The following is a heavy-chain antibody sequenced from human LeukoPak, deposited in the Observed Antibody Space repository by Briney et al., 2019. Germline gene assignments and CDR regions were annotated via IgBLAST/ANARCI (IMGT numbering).Heavy chain of an antibody. CDR2: ISGASHI. J-gene: IGHJ6*02. Sequence: PGGSLRLSCAASGFPFSDYYMSWIRQAPGKGLECVSYISGASHIYYADSEKGRFTISRDNGKDSLFLHMTTLRAEDTAVYYCARGFDCSSASCSCMDLWGQGTTVTVSS. V-gene: IGHV3-11*01. CDR3: ARGFDCSSASCSCMDL. D-gene: IGHD2-2*01. CDR1: GFPFSDYY.